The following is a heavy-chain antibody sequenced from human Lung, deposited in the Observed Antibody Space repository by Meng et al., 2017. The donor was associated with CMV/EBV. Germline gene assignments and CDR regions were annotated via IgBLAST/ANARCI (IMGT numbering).Heavy chain of an antibody. CDR2: IIPISGTT. D-gene: IGHD2-2*02. Sequence: SVXVSCKASGGTFNNYAINWVRQAPGQGLEWLGGIIPISGTTNYAQKFQGRVTITTDESTSTGYMELSRLKSEDTAVYYCAREPDAIRTFDYWGRGTLVTVSS. CDR1: GGTFNNYA. J-gene: IGHJ4*02. V-gene: IGHV1-69*05. CDR3: AREPDAIRTFDY.